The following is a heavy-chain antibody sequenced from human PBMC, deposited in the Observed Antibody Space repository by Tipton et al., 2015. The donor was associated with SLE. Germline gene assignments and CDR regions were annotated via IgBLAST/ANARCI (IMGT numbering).Heavy chain of an antibody. V-gene: IGHV3-23*01. D-gene: IGHD5-12*01. CDR1: GFTFISYA. J-gene: IGHJ4*02. CDR2: LSPSGGSP. CDR3: ARDVDGYSGYADPSVDY. Sequence: SLRLSCAASGFTFISYAMSWVRQAPGKGLEWVSALSPSGGSPYYADSVKGRFTISRDNSKNTLYLQMNSLRAEDTAVYYCARDVDGYSGYADPSVDYWGQGTLVTVSS.